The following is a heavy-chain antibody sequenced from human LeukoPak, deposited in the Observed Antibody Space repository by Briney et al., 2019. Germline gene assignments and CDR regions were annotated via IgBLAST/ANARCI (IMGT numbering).Heavy chain of an antibody. J-gene: IGHJ4*02. V-gene: IGHV3-33*01. CDR3: ARAGYCSGGSCYGSDY. D-gene: IGHD2-15*01. Sequence: GGSLRLSCAASGFTFSSYGMHWVRQAPGKGLEWVAAIWYDGSIQYYADSVKGRFTISRGNSKNTLYLQMDSLRAEDTAVYYCARAGYCSGGSCYGSDYWGQGTLVSVSS. CDR2: IWYDGSIQ. CDR1: GFTFSSYG.